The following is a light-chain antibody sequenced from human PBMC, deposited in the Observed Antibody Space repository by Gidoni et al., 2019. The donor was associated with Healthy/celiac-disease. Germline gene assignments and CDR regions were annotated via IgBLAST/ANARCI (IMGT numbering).Light chain of an antibody. CDR2: AAS. V-gene: IGKV1-39*01. Sequence: DIQMTQSPSSLSASVGDRVTITCRASQSISSYLNWYQQKPGKAPKLLIYAASSLQSGVPSRFSGSGSGTDFTLTISSLQPEDFATYYCHQSYSPLFGGGTKVEIK. CDR3: HQSYSPL. CDR1: QSISSY. J-gene: IGKJ4*01.